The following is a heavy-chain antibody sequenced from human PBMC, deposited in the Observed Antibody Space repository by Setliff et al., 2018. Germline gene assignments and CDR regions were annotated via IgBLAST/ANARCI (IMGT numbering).Heavy chain of an antibody. CDR2: TNPDGDEI. Sequence: PGGSLRLSCAGSGVTVNKPWMSWVRQAPGKGLEWVALTNPDGDEIHYADSVKGRFTISRDNARNSLYLQMNSLRVEDTAVYYCARDGYPGTSWGQGTLVTVSS. CDR1: GVTVNKPW. D-gene: IGHD2-2*03. V-gene: IGHV3-7*03. CDR3: ARDGYPGTS. J-gene: IGHJ5*02.